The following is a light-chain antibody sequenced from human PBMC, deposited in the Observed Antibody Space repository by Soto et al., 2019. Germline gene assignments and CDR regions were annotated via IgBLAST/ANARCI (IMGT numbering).Light chain of an antibody. CDR3: QQYNTLPLIP. CDR2: AAS. J-gene: IGKJ5*01. Sequence: IVVTMSAAALSVYQGERATLSCRASQSISSYLAWYQQKPGQAPRLLISAASTRATGIPARFSGSGSGTEFTLTISSLQSEDFAFYYCQQYNTLPLIPFCHVRRPEI. V-gene: IGKV3-15*01. CDR1: QSISSY.